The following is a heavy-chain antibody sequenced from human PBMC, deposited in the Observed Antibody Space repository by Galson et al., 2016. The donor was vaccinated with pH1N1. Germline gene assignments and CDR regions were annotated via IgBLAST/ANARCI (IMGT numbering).Heavy chain of an antibody. V-gene: IGHV3-48*01. CDR2: ISSSSSTI. Sequence: PRLSCAASGFTFSSYSMNWVRQAPGKGLEWVSYISSSSSTIYYADSVKGRFTISRDNAKNSLYLQMNSLRAEDTAVYYCARVNHYYYYGMDVWGQGTTVTVSS. CDR3: ARVNHYYYYGMDV. J-gene: IGHJ6*02. CDR1: GFTFSSYS. D-gene: IGHD1-14*01.